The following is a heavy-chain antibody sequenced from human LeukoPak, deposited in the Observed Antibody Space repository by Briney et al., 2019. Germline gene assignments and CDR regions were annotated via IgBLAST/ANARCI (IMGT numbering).Heavy chain of an antibody. Sequence: SQTLSLTCTVSGGSISSGSYYWSWIRQPAGKGLEWIGRIYTSGSTNYNPSLKSRVTMSLDASKNQFSLKLGSVTAADTAVYYCARTGRYLDAFDFWGQGTMVTVSS. CDR3: ARTGRYLDAFDF. CDR2: IYTSGST. CDR1: GGSISSGSYY. V-gene: IGHV4-61*02. J-gene: IGHJ3*01. D-gene: IGHD3-16*02.